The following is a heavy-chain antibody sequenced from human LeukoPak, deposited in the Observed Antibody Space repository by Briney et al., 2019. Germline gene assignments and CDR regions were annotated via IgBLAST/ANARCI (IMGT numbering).Heavy chain of an antibody. Sequence: GGSLRLSCATSGFTFSGSAMHWVRQASGKGLEWVGRIRSKANSYATAYAASVKGRFTISRDDSKNTAYLQMNSLKTEDTAVYYCTRSSSGYYSDYWGQGTLVTVSS. J-gene: IGHJ4*02. CDR3: TRSSSGYYSDY. CDR2: IRSKANSYAT. V-gene: IGHV3-73*01. CDR1: GFTFSGSA. D-gene: IGHD3-22*01.